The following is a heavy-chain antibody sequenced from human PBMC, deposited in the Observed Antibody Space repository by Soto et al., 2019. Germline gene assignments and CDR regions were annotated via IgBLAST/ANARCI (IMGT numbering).Heavy chain of an antibody. CDR2: IYYSGST. V-gene: IGHV4-30-4*01. CDR1: GGSIRSGDYY. Sequence: SETLSLTCTVSGGSIRSGDYYWSWIRQPPGKGLESIGYIYYSGSTYYNPSLKSRVTISVDTSKNQFSLKLSSVTAADTAVYYCASSLRRGPPLDYWGKGTLVTVPS. D-gene: IGHD3-10*01. CDR3: ASSLRRGPPLDY. J-gene: IGHJ4*02.